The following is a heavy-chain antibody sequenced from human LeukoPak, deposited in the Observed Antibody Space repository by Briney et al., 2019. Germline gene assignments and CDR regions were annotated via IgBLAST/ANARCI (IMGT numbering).Heavy chain of an antibody. CDR2: LSYGGST. CDR1: GGSISSSNYY. CDR3: VRIDYGGSSDR. D-gene: IGHD4-23*01. Sequence: SETLSLTCTVSGGSISSSNYYCGWVRQPPGKGLEWIGSLSYGGSTYSNPSLMSRVTISVDTSKTQFSLELSSVTAADTAVYYCVRIDYGGSSDRWGQGTLVTVSS. J-gene: IGHJ5*02. V-gene: IGHV4-39*01.